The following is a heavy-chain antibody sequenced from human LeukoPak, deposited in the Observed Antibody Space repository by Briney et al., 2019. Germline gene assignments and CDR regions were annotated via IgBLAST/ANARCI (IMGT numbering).Heavy chain of an antibody. D-gene: IGHD3-10*02. CDR3: SRAQSVVREIGHY. V-gene: IGHV3-48*02. CDR1: GFIFATSV. Sequence: GGSRRFSCAASGFIFATSVMNWGRQTPGKGLEWLAYISDTGHTIYYSDSVKGRFTVSRDNAKKLLFLQMNRLRDEDTAIYYCSRAQSVVREIGHYWGHGNPFTVSS. CDR2: ISDTGHTI. J-gene: IGHJ4*01.